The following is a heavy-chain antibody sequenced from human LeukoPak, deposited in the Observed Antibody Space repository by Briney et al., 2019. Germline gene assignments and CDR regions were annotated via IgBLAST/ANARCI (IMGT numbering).Heavy chain of an antibody. V-gene: IGHV4-34*01. CDR2: INHSGST. D-gene: IGHD4-23*01. J-gene: IGHJ3*02. CDR1: GGSFSGYY. CDR3: ARHAAVVRAFDI. Sequence: PSETLSLTCAVYGGSFSGYYWSWIRQPPGKGLEWIGEINHSGSTNYNPSLKSRVTISVDTSKNQFSLKLSSVTAADTAVYYCARHAAVVRAFDIWGQGTMVTVSS.